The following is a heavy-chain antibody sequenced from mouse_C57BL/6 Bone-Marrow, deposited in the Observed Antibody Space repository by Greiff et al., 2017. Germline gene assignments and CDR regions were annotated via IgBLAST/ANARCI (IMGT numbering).Heavy chain of an antibody. Sequence: QVQLQQSGAELARPGASVKMSCKASGYTFTSYSMHWVKQRPGQGLEWIGYINPSSGYTKYNQKFKDKATLTADKSSSTAYMQLSSLTSEDSAVYYCARSTTVAFDYWGQGTTLTVSS. CDR1: GYTFTSYS. D-gene: IGHD1-1*01. CDR3: ARSTTVAFDY. J-gene: IGHJ2*01. V-gene: IGHV1-4*01. CDR2: INPSSGYT.